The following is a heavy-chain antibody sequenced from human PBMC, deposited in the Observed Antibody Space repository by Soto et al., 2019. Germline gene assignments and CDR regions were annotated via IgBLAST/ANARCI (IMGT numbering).Heavy chain of an antibody. Sequence: PALSLSVFSAAAGSSPSRFARTWVSRAPAKGLVGVSAIGDTDGDTLYVGSVKGRFIISRDNPTNTLYLEMNSLRAEDTAVYDCVKDGLRCGSGGYCFYYFDCLGQGTLVNVAS. CDR3: VKDGLRCGSGGYCFYYFDC. J-gene: IGHJ4*02. CDR1: GSSPSRFA. D-gene: IGHD2-15*01. V-gene: IGHV3-23*01. CDR2: IGDTDGDT.